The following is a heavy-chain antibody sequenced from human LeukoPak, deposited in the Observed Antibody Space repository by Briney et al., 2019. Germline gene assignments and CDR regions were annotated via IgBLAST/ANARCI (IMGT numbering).Heavy chain of an antibody. V-gene: IGHV4-34*01. Sequence: PSETLSLTCAVYGGSFSGYYWSWIRQPPGKGLEWIGEINHSGSTNCSPSLKSRVTISVDTSKNQFSLKLSSVTAADTAVYYCARLGVVVAATYFDYWGQGTLVTVSS. CDR3: ARLGVVVAATYFDY. CDR1: GGSFSGYY. J-gene: IGHJ4*02. D-gene: IGHD2-15*01. CDR2: INHSGST.